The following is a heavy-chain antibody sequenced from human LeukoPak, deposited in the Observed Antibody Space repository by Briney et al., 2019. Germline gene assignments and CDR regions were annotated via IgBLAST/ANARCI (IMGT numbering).Heavy chain of an antibody. V-gene: IGHV3-21*04. CDR1: GFDFSDYG. CDR3: AKEHLPFGYCSGGSCYSAFDY. Sequence: GGSLRLSCVGSGFDFSDYGMNWVRQAPGKGLEFVSSISSTGGYLYHAESVKGRFTMSRDNAKNSLYLQVNSLRAEDTALYYCAKEHLPFGYCSGGSCYSAFDYWGQGTLVTVSS. J-gene: IGHJ4*02. D-gene: IGHD2-15*01. CDR2: ISSTGGYL.